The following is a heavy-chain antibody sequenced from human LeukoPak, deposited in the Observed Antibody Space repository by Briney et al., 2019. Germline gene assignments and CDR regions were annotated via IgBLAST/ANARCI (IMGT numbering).Heavy chain of an antibody. CDR1: GFTFNTYV. CDR2: ISYDGSTK. CDR3: ARGGTVLTIFDY. Sequence: GRSLRLSCAASGFTFNTYVMHWVRQAPGKGLEWVADISYDGSTKYYADSVKGRFTISRDNSKNTQFLQMNSLRAEDTAVYYCARGGTVLTIFDYWGQGTLITVSS. J-gene: IGHJ4*02. V-gene: IGHV3-30-3*01. D-gene: IGHD2-8*01.